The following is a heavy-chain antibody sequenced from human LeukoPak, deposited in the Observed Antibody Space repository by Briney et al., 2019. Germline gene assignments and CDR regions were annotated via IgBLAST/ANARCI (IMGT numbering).Heavy chain of an antibody. D-gene: IGHD2-2*01. CDR1: GFTFSSYT. Sequence: PGGSLRLSCAASGFTFSSYTMIWVRQAPGKGLEWVAFIRYDGSNKYYADSVKGRFTISRDNSKNTLYLQMNSLRAEDTAVYYCASHSSRDEWGAFDIWGQGTMVTVSS. V-gene: IGHV3-30*02. CDR3: ASHSSRDEWGAFDI. J-gene: IGHJ3*02. CDR2: IRYDGSNK.